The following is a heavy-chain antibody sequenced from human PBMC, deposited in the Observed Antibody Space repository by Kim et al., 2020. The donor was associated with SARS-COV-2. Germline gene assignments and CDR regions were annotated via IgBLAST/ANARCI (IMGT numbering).Heavy chain of an antibody. Sequence: SQTLSLTCAISGDSVSSNSAAWNWIRQSPSRGLEWLGRTYYRSKWYNDYAVSVKSRITINPVTSKNQFSLQLNSVTPGDTAVYYCARGVGELLKVNWFDPWGQGTLVTVSS. J-gene: IGHJ5*02. CDR2: TYYRSKWYN. CDR3: ARGVGELLKVNWFDP. CDR1: GDSVSSNSAA. V-gene: IGHV6-1*01. D-gene: IGHD3-10*01.